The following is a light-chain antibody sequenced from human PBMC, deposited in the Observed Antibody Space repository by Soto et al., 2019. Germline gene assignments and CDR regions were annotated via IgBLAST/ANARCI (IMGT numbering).Light chain of an antibody. CDR1: SGHSSYI. V-gene: IGLV4-60*02. CDR2: LEGSGSY. Sequence: QPVLTQSSSASASLGSSVKLTCTLSSGHSSYIIAWHQQQPGKAPRYLMKLEGSGSYNKGSGVPDRFSGSSSGADRYLTISNLQFEDEADYYCETWDSNTHKVFGGGTTLTVL. J-gene: IGLJ3*02. CDR3: ETWDSNTHKV.